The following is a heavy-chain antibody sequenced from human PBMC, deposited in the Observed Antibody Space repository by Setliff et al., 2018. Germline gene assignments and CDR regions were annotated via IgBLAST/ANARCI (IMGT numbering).Heavy chain of an antibody. J-gene: IGHJ4*02. CDR2: ISTYTGNT. CDR1: GYTFTSSG. D-gene: IGHD2-8*01. CDR3: SRLVRYCTTTACQRASGAEV. V-gene: IGHV1-18*01. Sequence: ASVKVSCKASGYTFTSSGITWVRQAPGQGLEWMGWISTYTGNTNYAQKLQGRITMTTDTSTSTAYMELRSLTSDDTAVYYCSRLVRYCTTTACQRASGAEVWGQGTVVTVS.